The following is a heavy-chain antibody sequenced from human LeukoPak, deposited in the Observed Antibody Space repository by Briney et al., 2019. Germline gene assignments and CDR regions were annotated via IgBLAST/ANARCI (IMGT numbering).Heavy chain of an antibody. D-gene: IGHD6-13*01. CDR2: IYSGGIT. Sequence: PGGSLRLSCAASGFTVSTNYMSWVRQAPGKGLEWVSVIYSGGITYYADSVKGRFTISRDNSKNTLFLQMNSLRAEDTAVYYCVRGGRYSSSQFDYWGQGTLVTVSS. J-gene: IGHJ4*02. CDR1: GFTVSTNY. CDR3: VRGGRYSSSQFDY. V-gene: IGHV3-66*01.